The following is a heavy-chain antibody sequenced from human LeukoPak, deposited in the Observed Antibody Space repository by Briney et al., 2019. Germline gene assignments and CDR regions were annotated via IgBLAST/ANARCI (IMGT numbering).Heavy chain of an antibody. CDR2: INPSGGST. D-gene: IGHD3-3*01. Sequence: GASVKVSCKASGYTFTSYYMHWVRQAPAQGLEWMGIINPSGGSTSYAQKFQGRVTMTRDTSTSTVYMELSSLRSEDTAVYYCARDQGDLFGVATYAFDIWGQGTMVTVSS. CDR3: ARDQGDLFGVATYAFDI. V-gene: IGHV1-46*01. CDR1: GYTFTSYY. J-gene: IGHJ3*02.